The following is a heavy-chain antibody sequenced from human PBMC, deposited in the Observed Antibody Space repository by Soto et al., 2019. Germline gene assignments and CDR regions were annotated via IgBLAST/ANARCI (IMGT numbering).Heavy chain of an antibody. CDR1: GYTFTSYY. CDR2: INPSGGST. CDR3: ARVDGGEEDAFDI. Sequence: QVQLVQSGAEVKKPGASVKVSCKASGYTFTSYYMHWVRQAPGQGLEWMGIINPSGGSTTYAQKFQGRVTMTRDTSTSTVYMELSSLRSEDTAVYYCARVDGGEEDAFDIWGQGTMVTVSS. J-gene: IGHJ3*02. D-gene: IGHD4-17*01. V-gene: IGHV1-46*01.